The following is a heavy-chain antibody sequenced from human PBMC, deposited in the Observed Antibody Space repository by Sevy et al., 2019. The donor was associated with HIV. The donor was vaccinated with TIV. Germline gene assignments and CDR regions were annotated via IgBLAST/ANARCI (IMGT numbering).Heavy chain of an antibody. CDR2: ISWNSGGM. CDR3: AKDIRPPSGHYKYYYYYGMDV. CDR1: GFTFDDYA. Sequence: GGSLRLSCAASGFTFDDYAMHWVRQAPGKGLEWVSGISWNSGGMGYGDSVKGRFTNSGDNAKNSLDLQMNSLRADDTALYYCAKDIRPPSGHYKYYYYYGMDVWGQGTTVTVSS. D-gene: IGHD3-3*01. J-gene: IGHJ6*02. V-gene: IGHV3-9*01.